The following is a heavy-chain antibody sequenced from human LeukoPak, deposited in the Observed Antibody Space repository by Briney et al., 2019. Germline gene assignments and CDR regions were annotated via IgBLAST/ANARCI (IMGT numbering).Heavy chain of an antibody. CDR3: GRNLGSGSDH. Sequence: SETLSLTCSVSGASVSSDYWNWIRQSPGRGLEWIGYTHYKGDINYNPSLKSRLTMSVDASSNQVSLKLSSVTAADAAVYYCGRNLGSGSDHWGQGTLVTVSS. J-gene: IGHJ4*02. D-gene: IGHD3-10*01. V-gene: IGHV4-59*02. CDR2: THYKGDI. CDR1: GASVSSDY.